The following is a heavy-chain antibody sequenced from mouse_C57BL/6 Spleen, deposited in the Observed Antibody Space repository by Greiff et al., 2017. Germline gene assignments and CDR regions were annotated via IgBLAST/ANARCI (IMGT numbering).Heavy chain of an antibody. CDR1: GFNINDYY. CDR3: ARSGSSYVFDY. Sequence: EVQLQQSGAELVKPGASVKLSCTASGFNINDYYMHWVKQRTEQGLEWIGRIDPEGGETKYAPKFQGKATITADTSSNTAYLQLSSLTSEDTAVYYCARSGSSYVFDYWGQGTTRTVSS. J-gene: IGHJ2*01. V-gene: IGHV14-2*01. CDR2: IDPEGGET. D-gene: IGHD1-1*01.